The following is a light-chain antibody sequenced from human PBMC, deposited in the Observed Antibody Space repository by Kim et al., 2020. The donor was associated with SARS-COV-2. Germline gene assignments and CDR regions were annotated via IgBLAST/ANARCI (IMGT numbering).Light chain of an antibody. J-gene: IGKJ1*01. V-gene: IGKV1-27*01. CDR3: QKYSSALWT. CDR2: VAS. CDR1: QSISNC. Sequence: DIQMTQSPSSLSASVGDRVTITCRASQSISNCLAWYQQKPGKVPKLLIYVASTLQSEVPSRFSGSGSGTDFTLTISSLQPEDVATYYCQKYSSALWTFGPGTKVDI.